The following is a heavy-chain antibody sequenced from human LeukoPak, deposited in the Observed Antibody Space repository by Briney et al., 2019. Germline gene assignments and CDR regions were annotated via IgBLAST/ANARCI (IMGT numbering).Heavy chain of an antibody. D-gene: IGHD5-18*01. J-gene: IGHJ3*02. CDR2: INSDGSST. CDR1: GFTFSSYW. Sequence: PGGSLRLSCAASGFTFSSYWMHWVRHAPGKGLVWFSRINSDGSSTSYADSVKGRFTISRDSAKNTLYLQMNSLRAEDTAVYYCVRDGYSYGFMLAFDIWGLGTRVTVPS. CDR3: VRDGYSYGFMLAFDI. V-gene: IGHV3-74*01.